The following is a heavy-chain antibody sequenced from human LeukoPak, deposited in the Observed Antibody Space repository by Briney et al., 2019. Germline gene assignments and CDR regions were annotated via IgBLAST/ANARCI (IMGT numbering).Heavy chain of an antibody. CDR2: IYHSGST. J-gene: IGHJ4*02. V-gene: IGHV4-59*12. CDR1: GDSISDYY. D-gene: IGHD1-14*01. Sequence: SETLSLTCTVSGDSISDYYWNWIRQPPGKGLEWIGYIYHSGSTYYNPSLKSRVTISVDRSKNQFPLKLSSVTAADTAVYYCASIPKGNLLRDGPDYWGQGTLVTVSS. CDR3: ASIPKGNLLRDGPDY.